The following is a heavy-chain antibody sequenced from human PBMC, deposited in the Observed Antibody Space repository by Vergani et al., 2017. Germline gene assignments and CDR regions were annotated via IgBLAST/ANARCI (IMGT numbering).Heavy chain of an antibody. D-gene: IGHD3-10*01. Sequence: EVQLVESGGGLVQPGGSLRLSCAASGFTFSSYAMSWVRQAPGKGLEWVSAISGSGGSAYYADSVKGRFTISRDNSKNTLYLQMNSLRAEDTAVYYCARARRFGDYYYYGMDVWGQGTTVTVSS. CDR3: ARARRFGDYYYYGMDV. V-gene: IGHV3-23*04. J-gene: IGHJ6*02. CDR1: GFTFSSYA. CDR2: ISGSGGSA.